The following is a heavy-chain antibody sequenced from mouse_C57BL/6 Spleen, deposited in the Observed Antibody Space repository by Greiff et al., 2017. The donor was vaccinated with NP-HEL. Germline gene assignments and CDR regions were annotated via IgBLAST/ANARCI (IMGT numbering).Heavy chain of an antibody. CDR1: GYAFSSSW. D-gene: IGHD2-3*01. J-gene: IGHJ4*01. CDR3: ARFYGGYLYYAMDY. V-gene: IGHV1-82*01. CDR2: IYPGDGDT. Sequence: QVQLQQSGPELVKPGASVKISCKASGYAFSSSWMNWVKQRPGKGLEWIGRIYPGDGDTNYNGKFKGKATLTADKSSSTAYMQLSSLTSEDSAVYFCARFYGGYLYYAMDYWGQGTSVTVSS.